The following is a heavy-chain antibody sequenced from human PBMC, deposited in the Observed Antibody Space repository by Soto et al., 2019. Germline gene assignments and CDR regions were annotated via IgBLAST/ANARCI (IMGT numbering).Heavy chain of an antibody. V-gene: IGHV3-48*01. CDR1: GFTFSSYS. Sequence: AGGSLRLSCAASGFTFSSYSMNWVRQAPGKGLEWVSYISSSSSTIYYADSVKGRFTISRDNAKNSLYLQMNSLRAEDTAVYYCARARGTIFGVVKNWFDPWGQGTLVTVSS. J-gene: IGHJ5*02. CDR2: ISSSSSTI. CDR3: ARARGTIFGVVKNWFDP. D-gene: IGHD3-3*01.